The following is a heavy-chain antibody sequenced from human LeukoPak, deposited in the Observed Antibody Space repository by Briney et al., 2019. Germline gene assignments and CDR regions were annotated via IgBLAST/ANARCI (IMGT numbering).Heavy chain of an antibody. D-gene: IGHD4-17*01. V-gene: IGHV3-53*01. J-gene: IGHJ3*02. CDR1: GFTVSRND. CDR3: ARKVGYGYGIDI. Sequence: GGSLRLSCAASGFTVSRNDMNWVRQAPGKGLQWVSIIENGGSTYYAESVKGRLTISRDNSKNTLYLQMNSLRVEDTAVYYCARKVGYGYGIDIWGQGTMVTVSS. CDR2: IENGGST.